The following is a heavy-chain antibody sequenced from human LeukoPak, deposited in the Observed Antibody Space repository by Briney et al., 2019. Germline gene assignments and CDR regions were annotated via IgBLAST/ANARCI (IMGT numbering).Heavy chain of an antibody. CDR2: IRYDGSNK. CDR1: GFTFSSYG. Sequence: GGSLRLSCAASGFTFSSYGMHWVRQAPGKGLEWVAFIRYDGSNKYYADSVKGRFTISRDNSKNTLYLQMNSLRAEDTAVYYCAKIPYYGSGSPATDYWGQGTLVTVSS. V-gene: IGHV3-30*02. CDR3: AKIPYYGSGSPATDY. J-gene: IGHJ4*02. D-gene: IGHD3-10*01.